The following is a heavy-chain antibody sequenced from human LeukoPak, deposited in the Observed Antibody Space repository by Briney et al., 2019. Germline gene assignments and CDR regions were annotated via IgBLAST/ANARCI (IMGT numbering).Heavy chain of an antibody. CDR3: ARADDYSNADY. CDR2: IYYSGST. Sequence: SETLSLTCTVSGGSISSSSYYWGWIRQPPGKGLEWIGSIYYSGSTYYNPSLKSRVTISVDTSKNQFSLKLSSVTAADTAVYYCARADDYSNADYWGQGTLVTVSS. J-gene: IGHJ4*02. D-gene: IGHD4-11*01. CDR1: GGSISSSSYY. V-gene: IGHV4-39*07.